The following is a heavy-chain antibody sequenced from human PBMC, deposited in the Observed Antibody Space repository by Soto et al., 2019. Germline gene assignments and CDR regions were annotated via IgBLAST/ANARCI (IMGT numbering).Heavy chain of an antibody. Sequence: AGSVKVSCKASGYTFTSYYMNWVRQAPGKGLEWVSSISSSSSYIYYADSVKGRFTISRDNAKNSLYLQMNSLRAEDTAVYYCARDGYSYGYRFGMDVWGQGTTVTVSS. CDR2: ISSSSSYI. J-gene: IGHJ6*02. V-gene: IGHV3-21*01. CDR1: GYTFTSYY. CDR3: ARDGYSYGYRFGMDV. D-gene: IGHD5-18*01.